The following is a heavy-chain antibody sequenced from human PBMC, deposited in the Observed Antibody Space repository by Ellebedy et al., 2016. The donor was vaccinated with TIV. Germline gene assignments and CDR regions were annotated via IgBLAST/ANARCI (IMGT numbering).Heavy chain of an antibody. CDR1: GGTFSSYA. CDR2: IIPIFGTA. Sequence: SVKVSXXASGGTFSSYAISWVRQAPGQGLEWMGGIIPIFGTANYAQKFQGRVTITADESTSTAYMELSSLRSEDTAVYYCASPHSVHCSGGSCYFDYYYGMDVWGQGTTVTVSS. CDR3: ASPHSVHCSGGSCYFDYYYGMDV. V-gene: IGHV1-69*13. J-gene: IGHJ6*02. D-gene: IGHD2-15*01.